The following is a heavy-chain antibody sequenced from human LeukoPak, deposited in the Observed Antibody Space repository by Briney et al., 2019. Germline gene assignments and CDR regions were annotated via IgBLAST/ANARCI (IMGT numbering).Heavy chain of an antibody. Sequence: SQTLSLTCAVSGGSISSGGDSWSWIRQPPGKGLEWIGYIYHSGITYYNPSLKSRVTMSLDRSKNQFSLKLTSVTAADTAVYYCARRVVAIFYFDYWGQGALVTVSS. CDR1: GGSISSGGDS. V-gene: IGHV4-30-2*01. D-gene: IGHD3-3*01. J-gene: IGHJ4*02. CDR3: ARRVVAIFYFDY. CDR2: IYHSGIT.